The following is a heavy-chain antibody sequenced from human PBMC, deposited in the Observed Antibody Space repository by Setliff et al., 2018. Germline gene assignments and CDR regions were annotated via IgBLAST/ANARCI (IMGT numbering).Heavy chain of an antibody. V-gene: IGHV3-23*01. CDR1: GFTLGNFG. Sequence: GGSLRLSCAASGFTLGNFGMNWVRQAPGKGLEWVSFISGGGGETTFYADSVKGRFTVSRDNSENTLYLHMNSLRADDTAVYYCAKDGGIRGFDYWGQGSQVTVSS. D-gene: IGHD3-16*01. CDR3: AKDGGIRGFDY. CDR2: ISGGGGETT. J-gene: IGHJ4*02.